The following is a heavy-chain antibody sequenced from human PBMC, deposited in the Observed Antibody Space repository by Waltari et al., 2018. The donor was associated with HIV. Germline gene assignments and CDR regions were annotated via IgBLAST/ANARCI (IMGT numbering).Heavy chain of an antibody. CDR3: TRPAGGSGSYYPGPFDY. D-gene: IGHD3-10*01. Sequence: EVQLVESGGGLVQPGRSLRLSCTAYGFPFGDYAMICFRQAPGMGLEWVGLIRSKDYGGTTEYAASVKGRFTISRDDSKSIAYLQMNSLKTEDTAVYYCTRPAGGSGSYYPGPFDYWGQGTLVTVSS. CDR1: GFPFGDYA. CDR2: IRSKDYGGTT. V-gene: IGHV3-49*03. J-gene: IGHJ4*02.